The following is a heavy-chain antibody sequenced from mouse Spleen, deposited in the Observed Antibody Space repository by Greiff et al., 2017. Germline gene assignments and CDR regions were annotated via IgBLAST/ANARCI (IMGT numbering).Heavy chain of an antibody. CDR3: NAASLRALDV. V-gene: IGHV14-4*02. D-gene: IGHD1-1*01. J-gene: IGHJ1*01. CDR1: GFNIKDYY. Sequence: EVQLQQSGAELVRSGASVKLSCTASGFNIKDYYMHWVKQRPEQGLEWIGWIDPENGDTEYAPKFQGKATMTADTSSNTAYLQLSSLTSEDTAVYYCNAASLRALDVWGAGTTVTVSS. CDR2: IDPENGDT.